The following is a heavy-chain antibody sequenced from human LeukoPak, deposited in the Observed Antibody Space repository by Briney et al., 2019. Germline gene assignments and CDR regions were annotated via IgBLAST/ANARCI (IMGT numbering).Heavy chain of an antibody. CDR1: GYTFTGYY. CDR2: INPNSGGT. CDR3: ARGWEVQLLLRGRGWFDP. V-gene: IGHV1-2*02. Sequence: GASVKVSCKASGYTFTGYYMHWVRQAPGQGLEWMGWINPNSGGTNYAQKFQGRVTMTRDTSISTAYMELSRLRSDDTAVYYCARGWEVQLLLRGRGWFDPWGQGTLVTVSS. J-gene: IGHJ5*01. D-gene: IGHD2-15*01.